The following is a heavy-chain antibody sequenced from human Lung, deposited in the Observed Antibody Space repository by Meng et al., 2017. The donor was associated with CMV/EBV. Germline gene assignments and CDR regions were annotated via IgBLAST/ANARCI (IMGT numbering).Heavy chain of an antibody. D-gene: IGHD1-1*01. CDR3: GRGQQTFDP. Sequence: TGSCKAYGYSFTDYSIHWVRQTPEKGLQWMGRISPNTGDTIYEENFQGRVTMTRDTSINTAYMELSSLTSDDTAVYYCGRGQQTFDPWGQGTLVTVSS. J-gene: IGHJ5*02. V-gene: IGHV1-2*06. CDR1: GYSFTDYS. CDR2: ISPNTGDT.